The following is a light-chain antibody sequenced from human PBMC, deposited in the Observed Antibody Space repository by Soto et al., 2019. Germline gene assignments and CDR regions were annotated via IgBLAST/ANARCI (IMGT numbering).Light chain of an antibody. Sequence: EIVLTQSPGTLALSPGERATLSCRASQSVSSSYLAGYQQKPGQAPRLLIDGASSRATGIPDRCSGSGSGEDITVNISRMEPDYVAVYYCQQYGRLPYTCGQGIVLEIK. CDR1: QSVSSSY. J-gene: IGKJ2*01. CDR2: GAS. V-gene: IGKV3-20*01. CDR3: QQYGRLPYT.